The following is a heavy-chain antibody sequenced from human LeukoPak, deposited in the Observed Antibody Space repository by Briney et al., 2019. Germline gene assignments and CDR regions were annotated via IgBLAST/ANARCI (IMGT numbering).Heavy chain of an antibody. CDR2: IYPGDFDT. V-gene: IGHV5-51*01. Sequence: GESLKISCKGSGYTFTTYWIGWVRQLPGKGLEWMGIIYPGDFDTRYSPSFQGQVTISVDKSINTAYLQWRSLKASDTAMYYCARSEGHCSDGACYAQKVIDHWGQGTLVTVSS. J-gene: IGHJ4*02. D-gene: IGHD2-15*01. CDR3: ARSEGHCSDGACYAQKVIDH. CDR1: GYTFTTYW.